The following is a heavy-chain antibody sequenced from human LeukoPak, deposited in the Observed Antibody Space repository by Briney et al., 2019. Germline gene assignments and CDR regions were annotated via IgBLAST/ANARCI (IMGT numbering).Heavy chain of an antibody. J-gene: IGHJ4*02. CDR2: ISSSSSYI. D-gene: IGHD1-26*01. V-gene: IGHV3-21*01. CDR3: ARDPGAMSWELPRFDY. Sequence: GGSLRLSCAASGFTFTIFGLNWVRQAPGKGLEWVSSISSSSSYIYYADSVKGRFTISRDNAKNSLYLQMNSLRAEDTAVYYCARDPGAMSWELPRFDYWGQGTLVTVSS. CDR1: GFTFTIFG.